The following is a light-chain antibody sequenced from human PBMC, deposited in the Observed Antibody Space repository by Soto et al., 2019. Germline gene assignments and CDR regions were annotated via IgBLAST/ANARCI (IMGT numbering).Light chain of an antibody. Sequence: QSALTQPASVSGSPGQSITISCTGTSSEVGGYNYVSWYRQHPGRAPKLMIYDVSNRSSGVSNRFSGSKSGNTASLTISGLQAEDEADYYCSSYLRSGTYVFGTGTKLTVL. V-gene: IGLV2-14*01. J-gene: IGLJ1*01. CDR1: SSEVGGYNY. CDR2: DVS. CDR3: SSYLRSGTYV.